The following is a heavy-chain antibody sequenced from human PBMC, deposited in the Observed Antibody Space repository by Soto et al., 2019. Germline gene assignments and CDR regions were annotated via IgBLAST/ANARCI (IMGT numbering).Heavy chain of an antibody. V-gene: IGHV3-33*01. D-gene: IGHD2-2*03. CDR1: GFSLSNYG. CDR3: ARDQPGGMDNYFYYMDV. J-gene: IGHJ6*03. Sequence: QVQLVESGGGVVQPGRSLRLSCAASGFSLSNYGIHWVRQAPGKGLEWVAVIWYDGTNKAYADSVKGRFAISRDISKNTVYLQMNSLRAEDTAVYYCARDQPGGMDNYFYYMDVWGKGTTVTVSS. CDR2: IWYDGTNK.